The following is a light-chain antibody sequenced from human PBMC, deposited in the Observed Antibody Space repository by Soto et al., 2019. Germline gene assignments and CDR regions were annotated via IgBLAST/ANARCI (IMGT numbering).Light chain of an antibody. CDR3: QQYEYPPK. V-gene: IGKV1-33*01. Sequence: HMTTSHSSPSASVGGGGPTTCQASQNINNYLNWYQQKPGRAPQLLIYDASNLEAGVPSRFRGSGSGTDFTFAISRLQPEDVATYYCQQYEYPPKFGQGTRLEI. CDR2: DAS. J-gene: IGKJ5*01. CDR1: QNINNY.